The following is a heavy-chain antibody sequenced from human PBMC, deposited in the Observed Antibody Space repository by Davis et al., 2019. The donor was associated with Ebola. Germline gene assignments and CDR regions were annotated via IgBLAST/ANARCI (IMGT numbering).Heavy chain of an antibody. Sequence: ASVKVSCKSSGYTFTSYCLVWVRQAPGLGLEWMGWISGFNTNTNFAKKFQGRVTVSKDTSTNTTYMDLRSLTSDETAIYYCARAPNYDVLTGTSSYYFDDWGQGTLVTVSS. V-gene: IGHV1-18*04. CDR1: GYTFTSYC. CDR3: ARAPNYDVLTGTSSYYFDD. D-gene: IGHD3-9*01. CDR2: ISGFNTNT. J-gene: IGHJ4*02.